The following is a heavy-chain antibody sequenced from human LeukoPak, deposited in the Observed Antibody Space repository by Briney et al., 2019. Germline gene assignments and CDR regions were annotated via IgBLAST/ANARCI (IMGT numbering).Heavy chain of an antibody. CDR1: GFSFSYDV. CDR2: IATDGGER. D-gene: IGHD5-18*01. V-gene: IGHV3-30-3*01. Sequence: GGSLRLSCAGSGFSFSYDVMRWVRQAPGKGLEWVALIATDGGERYYADSVKGRFTISRDNSKNTLYVQMNSLRPEDTAIYYCARARGDSSPASRYFDYWGQGAPVTVSS. CDR3: ARARGDSSPASRYFDY. J-gene: IGHJ4*02.